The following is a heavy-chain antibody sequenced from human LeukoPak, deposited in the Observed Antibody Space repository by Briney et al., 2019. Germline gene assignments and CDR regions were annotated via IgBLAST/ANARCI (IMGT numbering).Heavy chain of an antibody. V-gene: IGHV4-38-2*02. D-gene: IGHD2-8*01. CDR2: IYHSGHT. Sequence: SETLSLTCTVTGGTISSAYYWGWIRQPPGKGLEWIGNIYHSGHTYYNPSLKSRVTISVDTSKNQFSLRLSSVTAADTAVYYCATVSHGGIYTLDSWGQGTLVTVSS. J-gene: IGHJ4*02. CDR1: GGTISSAYY. CDR3: ATVSHGGIYTLDS.